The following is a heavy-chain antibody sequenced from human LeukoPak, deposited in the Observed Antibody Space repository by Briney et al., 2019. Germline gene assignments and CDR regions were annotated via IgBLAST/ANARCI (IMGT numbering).Heavy chain of an antibody. CDR3: ARLRFGDYTYYFDY. V-gene: IGHV4-61*01. Sequence: SGTLSLTCTVSGVSVSSGSYYWSWVRQPPGKGLEWIGYMYYTGSTNYNPSLKSRVTISINTSTNQFSLKLSSVTAADRAVYYCARLRFGDYTYYFDYWGQGTLVTVSS. CDR2: MYYTGST. CDR1: GVSVSSGSYY. J-gene: IGHJ4*02. D-gene: IGHD3-10*01.